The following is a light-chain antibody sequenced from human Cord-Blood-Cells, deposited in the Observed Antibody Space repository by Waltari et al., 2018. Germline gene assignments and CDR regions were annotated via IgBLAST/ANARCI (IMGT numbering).Light chain of an antibody. Sequence: DIVMTQSPDSLAVSLGEMVTINCKSSQSVLYSSNNKNYLAWYQQKPGQPPKLLIYWASTRESGVPDRFSGSGSGTDFTLTISSLQAEDVAVYYCQQYYSTPLTFGGGTKVEIK. CDR1: QSVLYSSNNKNY. J-gene: IGKJ4*01. V-gene: IGKV4-1*01. CDR3: QQYYSTPLT. CDR2: WAS.